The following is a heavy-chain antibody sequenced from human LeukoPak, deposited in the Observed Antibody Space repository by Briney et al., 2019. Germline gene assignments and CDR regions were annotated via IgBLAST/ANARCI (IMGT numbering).Heavy chain of an antibody. D-gene: IGHD3-16*01. CDR1: GGSISSYY. CDR2: IYSSGST. CDR3: ARSYTYWFDP. J-gene: IGHJ5*02. V-gene: IGHV4-4*09. Sequence: PSETLSLTCTVPGGSISSYYWNWIRQSPGKGLEWIGYIYSSGSTTYNPSLKSRVTISVDTSKNQFSLKLSSVTAADTAVYYCARSYTYWFDPWGQGTLVTVSS.